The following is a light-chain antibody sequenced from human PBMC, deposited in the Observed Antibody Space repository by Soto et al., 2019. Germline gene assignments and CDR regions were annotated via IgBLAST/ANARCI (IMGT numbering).Light chain of an antibody. V-gene: IGKV3-15*01. CDR3: QQYSHWRT. CDR1: QSIDSV. Sequence: EIMMTQSPANVSVFPGERATLSCRVSQSIDSVLAWYQQKPGHVPRLLIYGASTRATGVPARFSGSGSGTEFTLTIISLQSDDFAVYYCQQYSHWRTFGPGTKVEIK. CDR2: GAS. J-gene: IGKJ1*01.